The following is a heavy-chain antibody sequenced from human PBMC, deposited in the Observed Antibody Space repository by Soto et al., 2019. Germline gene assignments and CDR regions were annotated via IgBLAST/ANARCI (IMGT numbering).Heavy chain of an antibody. Sequence: QVQLQESAPGLVKPSETLSLPCTVSNDSISTYYWTWIRQPPGKGLEWIGFIYYSGSTNYNPSHQSRVTISVDTSKNQFSLKMNSVTAADTAVYYCASPGRDWGALHYWGQGTLVTVSS. CDR3: ASPGRDWGALHY. D-gene: IGHD7-27*01. V-gene: IGHV4-59*08. J-gene: IGHJ4*02. CDR1: NDSISTYY. CDR2: IYYSGST.